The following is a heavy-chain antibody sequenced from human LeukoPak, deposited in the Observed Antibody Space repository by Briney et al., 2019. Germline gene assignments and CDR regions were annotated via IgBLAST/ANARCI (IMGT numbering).Heavy chain of an antibody. CDR1: GFTFSSYA. V-gene: IGHV3-23*01. CDR3: ARGSSSWYLWYYYYYMDV. CDR2: ISGSGGST. J-gene: IGHJ6*03. D-gene: IGHD6-13*01. Sequence: PGGSLRLSCAASGFTFSSYAMSWVRQAPGKGLEWVSAISGSGGSTYYADSVKGRFTISRDNSKNTLYLQMNSLRAEDTAVYYCARGSSSWYLWYYYYYMDVWGKGTTVTVSS.